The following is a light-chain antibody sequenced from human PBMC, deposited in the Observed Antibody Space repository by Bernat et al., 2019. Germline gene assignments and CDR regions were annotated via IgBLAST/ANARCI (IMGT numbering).Light chain of an antibody. J-gene: IGKJ5*01. V-gene: IGKV1-9*01. CDR1: QVSGTY. CDR2: GAS. Sequence: DVQLTQSPSFLSASVGDRVDITCRASQVSGTYLAWYQKKPGKAPKLLIYGASTLQTGVPSRFSGSGSGTEFTLTIASLQPEDCATYFCQQLDRFPITFGQGTQLEIK. CDR3: QQLDRFPIT.